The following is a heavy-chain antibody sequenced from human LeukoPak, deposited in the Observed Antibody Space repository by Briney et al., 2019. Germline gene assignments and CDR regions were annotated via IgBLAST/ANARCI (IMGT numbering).Heavy chain of an antibody. Sequence: GGSLRLSCAASGFTFSSYWMHWVRQAPGKGLVWVSRINSDGTSTSYAVSVQGRFTISRDNARNSLYLQMNSLRAEDTAVYYCARDGGHSTDFDYWGQGTLVTVSS. J-gene: IGHJ4*02. CDR3: ARDGGHSTDFDY. CDR2: INSDGTST. CDR1: GFTFSSYW. V-gene: IGHV3-74*01. D-gene: IGHD2/OR15-2a*01.